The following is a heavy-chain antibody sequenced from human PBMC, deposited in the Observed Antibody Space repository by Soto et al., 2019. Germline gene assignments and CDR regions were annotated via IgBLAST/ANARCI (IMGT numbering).Heavy chain of an antibody. CDR2: ISSGGGST. J-gene: IGHJ4*02. CDR1: GFSFSIFA. V-gene: IGHV3-23*01. CDR3: VRGDSDV. Sequence: EVHLLESGGGLLQPGGSLRLSCAASGFSFSIFAMNWVRQAPGKGLEWVSTISSGGGSTLYAASVKGRFTISRDNSKNTVSLQMNSLRAEDTAVYDYVRGDSDVWGQGTLVTVSS. D-gene: IGHD5-18*01.